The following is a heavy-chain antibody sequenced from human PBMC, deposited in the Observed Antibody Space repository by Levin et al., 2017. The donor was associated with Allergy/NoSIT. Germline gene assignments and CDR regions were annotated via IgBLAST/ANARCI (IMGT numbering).Heavy chain of an antibody. Sequence: ETLSLTCTVSGGSISSYYWSWIRQPPGKGLEWIGYIYYSGSTNYNPSLKSRVTISVDTSKNQFSLKLSSVTAADTAVYYCARLAYYYDSSGYFWGYYFDYWGQGTLVTVSS. J-gene: IGHJ4*02. CDR3: ARLAYYYDSSGYFWGYYFDY. CDR1: GGSISSYY. V-gene: IGHV4-59*08. D-gene: IGHD3-22*01. CDR2: IYYSGST.